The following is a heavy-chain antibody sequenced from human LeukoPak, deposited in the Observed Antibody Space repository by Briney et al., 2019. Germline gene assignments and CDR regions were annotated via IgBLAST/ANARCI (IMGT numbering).Heavy chain of an antibody. Sequence: SETLSLTCTVSGGSISSYYWSWIRQPPGKGLEWIGYIYYSGSTNYNPSLKSRVTISVDTSKNQFSLKLSSVTAADTAVYYCARNYGGNSGGIDYWGQGTLVTVSS. CDR3: ARNYGGNSGGIDY. CDR1: GGSISSYY. D-gene: IGHD4-23*01. V-gene: IGHV4-59*01. CDR2: IYYSGST. J-gene: IGHJ4*02.